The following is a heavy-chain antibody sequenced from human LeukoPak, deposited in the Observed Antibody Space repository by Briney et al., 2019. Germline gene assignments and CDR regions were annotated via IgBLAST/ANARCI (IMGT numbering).Heavy chain of an antibody. Sequence: GGSLRLSCAASGFTSSAYTMSWVRQAPGKGLEWVSSFTSSSSSIYYADSVKGRFTISRDNAKNSLYLQLSSLGAEDTAVYYCARGWGSYYFDSWGQGTLVTVSS. J-gene: IGHJ4*02. D-gene: IGHD3-16*01. CDR1: GFTSSAYT. V-gene: IGHV3-21*01. CDR2: FTSSSSSI. CDR3: ARGWGSYYFDS.